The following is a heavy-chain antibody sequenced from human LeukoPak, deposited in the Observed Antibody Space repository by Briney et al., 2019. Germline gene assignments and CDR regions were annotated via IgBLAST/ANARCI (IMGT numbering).Heavy chain of an antibody. D-gene: IGHD3-22*01. CDR1: GFTFSSYA. J-gene: IGHJ4*02. CDR2: ISGGSGST. CDR3: AKHRFESGGYHSTD. Sequence: GGSLILSCAASGFTFSSYAMSWVRQAPGKGLARVSTISGGSGSTYCADSVKGRFTISRDNSKNTLYLQMNSLRDEDTAVYYCAKHRFESGGYHSTDWGQGTLVTVSS. V-gene: IGHV3-23*01.